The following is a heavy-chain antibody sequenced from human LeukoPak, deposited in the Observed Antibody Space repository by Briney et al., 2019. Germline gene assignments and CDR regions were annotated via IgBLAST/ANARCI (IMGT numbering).Heavy chain of an antibody. CDR3: AKPGGYSYGPRDWFDP. J-gene: IGHJ5*02. Sequence: GGSLRLSCAASGFTFSSYAMHWVRQAPGKGLEWVAVISYDGSNKYYADSVKGRFTISRDNSKNTLYLQMNSLRAEDTAVYYCAKPGGYSYGPRDWFDPWGQGTLVTVSS. CDR1: GFTFSSYA. D-gene: IGHD5-18*01. V-gene: IGHV3-30-3*02. CDR2: ISYDGSNK.